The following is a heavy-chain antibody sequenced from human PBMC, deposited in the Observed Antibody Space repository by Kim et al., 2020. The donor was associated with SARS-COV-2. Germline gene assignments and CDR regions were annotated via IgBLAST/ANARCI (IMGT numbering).Heavy chain of an antibody. V-gene: IGHV1-18*04. CDR1: GYTFTSYG. D-gene: IGHD4-17*01. Sequence: ASVKVSCKASGYTFTSYGISWVRQAPGQGLEWMGWISAYNGNTDYAQKLQGRVTLTTDTSTRTAYMELRSLRSDDTAVYYCAKDLRYHYGGNSFAFDIWGQGTMVTVSS. J-gene: IGHJ3*02. CDR2: ISAYNGNT. CDR3: AKDLRYHYGGNSFAFDI.